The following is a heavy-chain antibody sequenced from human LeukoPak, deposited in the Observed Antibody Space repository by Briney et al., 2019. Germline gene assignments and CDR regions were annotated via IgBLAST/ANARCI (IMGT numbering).Heavy chain of an antibody. J-gene: IGHJ4*02. CDR1: GFTFSSYG. CDR3: AKGPRITIFGVVTTNFDY. V-gene: IGHV3-33*06. Sequence: AGGSLRLPCAASGFTFSSYGMHWVRQAPGKGLEWVAVIWYDGSNKYYADSVKGRFTISRDNSKNTLYLQMNSLRAEDTAVYYCAKGPRITIFGVVTTNFDYWGQGTLATVSS. CDR2: IWYDGSNK. D-gene: IGHD3-3*01.